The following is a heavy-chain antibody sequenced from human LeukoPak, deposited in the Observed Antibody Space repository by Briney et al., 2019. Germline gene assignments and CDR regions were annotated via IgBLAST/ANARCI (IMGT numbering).Heavy chain of an antibody. CDR3: ARGTHYCSGGSCYSRLFDY. CDR1: GFTFSGYS. D-gene: IGHD2-15*01. CDR2: ISSSSSYI. V-gene: IGHV3-21*01. Sequence: GGSLRLSCAASGFTFSGYSMNWVRQAPGKGLEWVSSISSSSSYIYYADSVKGRFTISRDNAKNSLYLQMNSLRAEDTAVYYCARGTHYCSGGSCYSRLFDYWGQGTLVTVSS. J-gene: IGHJ4*02.